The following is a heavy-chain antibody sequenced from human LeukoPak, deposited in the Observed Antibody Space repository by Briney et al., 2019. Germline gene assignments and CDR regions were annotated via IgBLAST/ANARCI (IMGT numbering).Heavy chain of an antibody. Sequence: WESLKISCKGSGYSFTNYWIGWVRQMPGKGLEWIGIIYPGDSAIKYSPSFQGQVTISVDKSISTAYLQWSSLKASDTAMYYCARRSGGYFAFDIWGQGTMVTVSS. D-gene: IGHD1-26*01. J-gene: IGHJ3*02. CDR1: GYSFTNYW. CDR3: ARRSGGYFAFDI. CDR2: IYPGDSAI. V-gene: IGHV5-51*01.